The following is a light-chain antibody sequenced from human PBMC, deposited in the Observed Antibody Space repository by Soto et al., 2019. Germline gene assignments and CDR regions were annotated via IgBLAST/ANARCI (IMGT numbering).Light chain of an antibody. Sequence: DIQMTQSPSSLSASVGDRVTITCRASQSISSYLNWYQQKPAKAPKLLIYAATSLQSGVPSRFSGSGSGTDFTLTISSLQPEDFATYYCQQSYSTPSVGQGTRLEIK. J-gene: IGKJ5*01. CDR1: QSISSY. CDR2: AAT. V-gene: IGKV1-39*01. CDR3: QQSYSTPS.